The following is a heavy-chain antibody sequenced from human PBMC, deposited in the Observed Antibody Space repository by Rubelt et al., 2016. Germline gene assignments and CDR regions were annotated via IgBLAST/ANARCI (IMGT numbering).Heavy chain of an antibody. J-gene: IGHJ3*02. CDR2: ISAYNGNT. CDR3: ARDRTWLVPGLDAFDI. CDR1: GYTFTSYG. D-gene: IGHD6-19*01. V-gene: IGHV1-18*01. Sequence: QVQLVQSGAEVKKPGASVKVSCKASGYTFTSYGISWVRQAPGQGLEWMGWISAYNGNTNYAQKVQGRVTMTTDKSTSTAYMELRSLRSDDTAVYYCARDRTWLVPGLDAFDIWGQGTMVTVSS.